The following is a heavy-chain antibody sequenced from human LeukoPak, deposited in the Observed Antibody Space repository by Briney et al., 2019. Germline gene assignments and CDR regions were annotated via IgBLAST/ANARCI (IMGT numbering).Heavy chain of an antibody. CDR1: GGSIRSGDYY. CDR3: ATLSSAFSGFEY. V-gene: IGHV4-30-4*01. Sequence: SETLSLTCTVSGGSIRSGDYYWSWIRQPPGKGLEWIGYIYYSGSTYYSPSLKSRVTISVDTSKNQFSLKLSSVTAADTAVYYCATLSSAFSGFEYWGQGTLVTVSS. J-gene: IGHJ4*02. CDR2: IYYSGST. D-gene: IGHD6-25*01.